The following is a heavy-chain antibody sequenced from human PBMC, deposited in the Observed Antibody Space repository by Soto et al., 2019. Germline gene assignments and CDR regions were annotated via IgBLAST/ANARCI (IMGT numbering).Heavy chain of an antibody. V-gene: IGHV3-23*01. Sequence: EVQLLESGGGLVQPGGSLRLSCAASGFTFSTYAMSWVRQAPGKGLEWVSGRSGSGGSTYYADSVKGRFTISRDNSKNTLYLQVNSLRAEDTAVYYCMNLYSYGSGSYYKWGQGTLVTVSS. D-gene: IGHD3-10*01. CDR3: MNLYSYGSGSYYK. CDR2: RSGSGGST. J-gene: IGHJ4*02. CDR1: GFTFSTYA.